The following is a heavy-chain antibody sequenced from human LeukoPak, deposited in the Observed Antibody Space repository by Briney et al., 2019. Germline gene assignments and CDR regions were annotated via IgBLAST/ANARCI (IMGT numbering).Heavy chain of an antibody. Sequence: SETLSLTCTVSGGSISTSSYYWGWARQPPGKGLEWIGNIFYSGSTYYSPSLKSRVTISLDTSRNQFSLNLRSVTAADTALYYCTRDAATGYSTIWGQGTLVAVSS. D-gene: IGHD1-1*01. J-gene: IGHJ4*02. CDR1: GGSISTSSYY. V-gene: IGHV4-39*07. CDR3: TRDAATGYSTI. CDR2: IFYSGST.